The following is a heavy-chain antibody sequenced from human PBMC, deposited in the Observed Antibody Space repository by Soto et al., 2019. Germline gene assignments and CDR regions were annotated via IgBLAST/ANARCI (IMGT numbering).Heavy chain of an antibody. CDR2: ISGSGTST. CDR1: GFAFSSHT. V-gene: IGHV3-48*02. Sequence: EVQLVESGGGLVQPGGSLRLSCVASGFAFSSHTMYWVRQAPGKGLEWVSYISGSGTSTYNSDSVKGRFTISRDNARNSMYLQMNSLRDEDTAVYYCAKGRVDTAYFDNWGQGTLVTVSS. J-gene: IGHJ4*02. D-gene: IGHD2-15*01. CDR3: AKGRVDTAYFDN.